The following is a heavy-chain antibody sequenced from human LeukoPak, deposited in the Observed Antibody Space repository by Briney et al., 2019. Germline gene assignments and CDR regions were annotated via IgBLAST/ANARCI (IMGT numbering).Heavy chain of an antibody. V-gene: IGHV4-39*07. CDR1: GGSISSSSYY. CDR3: ARAPPQWGLIAAAGTSFFDY. Sequence: SETLSLTCTVSGGSISSSSYYWGWIRQPPGKGLEWIGSIYYSGSTYYNPSLKSRVTISVDTSKDQFSLKLSSVTAADTAVYYCARAPPQWGLIAAAGTSFFDYWGQGTLVTVSS. D-gene: IGHD6-13*01. J-gene: IGHJ4*02. CDR2: IYYSGST.